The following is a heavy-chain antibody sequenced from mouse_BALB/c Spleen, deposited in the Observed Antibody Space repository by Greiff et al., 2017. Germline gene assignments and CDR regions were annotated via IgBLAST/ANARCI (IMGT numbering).Heavy chain of an antibody. V-gene: IGHV2-9*02. CDR3: AREEDYRYDGGAWFAY. Sequence: QVQLKQSGPGLVAPSQSLSITCTVSGFSLTSYGVHWVRQPPGKGLEWLGVIWAGGSTNYNSALMSRLSISKDNSKSQVFLKMNSLQTDDTAMYYCAREEDYRYDGGAWFAYWGQGTLVTVSA. CDR1: GFSLTSYG. CDR2: IWAGGST. D-gene: IGHD2-14*01. J-gene: IGHJ3*01.